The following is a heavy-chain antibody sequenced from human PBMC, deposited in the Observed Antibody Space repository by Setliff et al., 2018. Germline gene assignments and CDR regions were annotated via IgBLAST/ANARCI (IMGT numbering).Heavy chain of an antibody. CDR1: GYTLTELS. V-gene: IGHV1-24*01. CDR3: ATGGRFLEWLGPVTWWFDP. CDR2: FDPEDGET. D-gene: IGHD3-3*01. J-gene: IGHJ5*02. Sequence: ASVKVSCKVSGYTLTELSRHWVRQAPGKGLEWMGGFDPEDGETIYAQKFQGRVTMTEDTSTDTAYMELNSLRSEDTAVYYCATGGRFLEWLGPVTWWFDPWGQGTLVTVSS.